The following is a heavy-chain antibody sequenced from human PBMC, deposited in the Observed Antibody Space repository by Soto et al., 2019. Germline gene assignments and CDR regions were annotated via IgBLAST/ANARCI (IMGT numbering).Heavy chain of an antibody. CDR1: GYTFTTYW. CDR3: ARDGGRGYDGNYGDYSFDS. CDR2: IDPDDSYT. D-gene: IGHD4-17*01. J-gene: IGHJ4*02. Sequence: PGESLKISCQGSGYTFTTYWISWVRQMPGKGLEWMGRIDPDDSYTKYSPSFQGHVTISADKSISTAYLQWSSLKASDTAMYYCARDGGRGYDGNYGDYSFDSWGEGTLVTVSS. V-gene: IGHV5-10-1*01.